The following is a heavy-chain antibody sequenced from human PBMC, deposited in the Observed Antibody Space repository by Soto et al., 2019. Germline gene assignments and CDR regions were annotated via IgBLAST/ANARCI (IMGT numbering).Heavy chain of an antibody. CDR2: INPSSTYT. Sequence: ASVKVSCKVSGFTPTNLNIHWVRQAPGQGLEWIGGINPSSTYTPYAQNFQGRVTMTRDTSSNTVYMELSSLRSEDTAVYYCARDHHGGSMDVWGQGTTVTVSS. J-gene: IGHJ6*02. CDR3: ARDHHGGSMDV. V-gene: IGHV1-46*01. D-gene: IGHD2-15*01. CDR1: GFTPTNLN.